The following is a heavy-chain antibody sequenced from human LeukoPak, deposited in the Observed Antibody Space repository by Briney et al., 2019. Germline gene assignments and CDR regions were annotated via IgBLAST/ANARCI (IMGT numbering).Heavy chain of an antibody. CDR2: IFIHGGET. CDR1: GFTFSSYA. J-gene: IGHJ4*02. D-gene: IGHD5/OR15-5a*01. CDR3: AKHAGGILRSLDY. V-gene: IGHV3-23*01. Sequence: GRSLRLSCAASGFTFSSYAMSWVRQGPGKGRGWVSGIFIHGGETYHAESVKGRFTTSRDNSKSTLYLQMNSLRADDTAVYYCAKHAGGILRSLDYWGQGTLVTVSS.